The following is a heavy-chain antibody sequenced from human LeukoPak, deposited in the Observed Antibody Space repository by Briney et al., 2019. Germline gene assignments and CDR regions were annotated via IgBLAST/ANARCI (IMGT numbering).Heavy chain of an antibody. J-gene: IGHJ4*02. CDR1: GDSISGSNW. V-gene: IGHV4-4*02. D-gene: IGHD6-13*01. Sequence: SETLSLTCAVSGDSISGSNWWTWVRQPPGKGLEWIGEIYHSGSTNYNPSLRSRVTISVDKSKNQFSLKLSSVTAADMAVYYCARDLATAGFQDHWGQGSLVTVSS. CDR2: IYHSGST. CDR3: ARDLATAGFQDH.